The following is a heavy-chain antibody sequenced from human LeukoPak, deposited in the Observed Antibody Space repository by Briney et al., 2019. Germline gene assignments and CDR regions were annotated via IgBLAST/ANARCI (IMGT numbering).Heavy chain of an antibody. D-gene: IGHD6-19*01. J-gene: IGHJ6*03. CDR1: GFTFSNAW. Sequence: PGGSLRLSCAASGFTFSNAWMSWVRQAPGKGLEWVGRIKSKTDGGTTDYAAPVKGRFTISRDDSKNTLYLQMNSLKTEDTAVYYCTTDPGGSGWYTGYYYYMDVWGKGTTVTISS. CDR2: IKSKTDGGTT. CDR3: TTDPGGSGWYTGYYYYMDV. V-gene: IGHV3-15*01.